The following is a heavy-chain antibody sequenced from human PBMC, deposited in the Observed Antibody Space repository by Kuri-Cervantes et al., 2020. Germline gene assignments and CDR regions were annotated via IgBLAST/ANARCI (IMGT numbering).Heavy chain of an antibody. D-gene: IGHD3-10*01. J-gene: IGHJ4*02. CDR2: ISSSSSYI. CDR1: GFTFSSYS. Sequence: LSLTCAASGFTFSSYSMNWVRQAPGKGLEWVSSISSSSSYIYYADSVKGRFTISRDNSKNTLYLQMNSLRAEDTAVYYCARVRGVDYFDYWGQGTLVTVSS. CDR3: ARVRGVDYFDY. V-gene: IGHV3-21*04.